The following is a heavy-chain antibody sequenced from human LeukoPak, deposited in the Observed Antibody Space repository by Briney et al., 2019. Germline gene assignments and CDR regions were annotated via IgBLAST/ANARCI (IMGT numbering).Heavy chain of an antibody. CDR1: GGSISSYH. Sequence: SETLSLTCTVSGGSISSYHWSWIRQPPGKGLECIGFIYYSGSTNYNPSLKSRVTISVDTSKNQFSLKLSSVTAADTAVYYCARAHDYSYYMDVWGKGTTVTISS. CDR3: ARAHDYSYYMDV. J-gene: IGHJ6*03. CDR2: IYYSGST. V-gene: IGHV4-59*01.